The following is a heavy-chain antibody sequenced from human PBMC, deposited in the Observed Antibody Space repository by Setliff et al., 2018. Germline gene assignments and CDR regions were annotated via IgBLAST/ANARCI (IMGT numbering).Heavy chain of an antibody. CDR3: ARASRFGTIKYRGDYYMDV. Sequence: ASVKVSCKASGYTFTTYAIIWMRQAPGQGLEWMGWINTNTGNPSYAQGFTGRFVFSLDTSVSTAYLQISSLKAEDTALYYCARASRFGTIKYRGDYYMDVWGKGTTVTVSS. CDR2: INTNTGNP. V-gene: IGHV7-4-1*02. J-gene: IGHJ6*03. CDR1: GYTFTTYA. D-gene: IGHD3-10*01.